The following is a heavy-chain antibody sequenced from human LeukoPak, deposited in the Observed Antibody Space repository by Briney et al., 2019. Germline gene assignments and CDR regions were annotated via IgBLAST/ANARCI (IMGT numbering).Heavy chain of an antibody. CDR3: ARDSGLGESFDY. D-gene: IGHD3-10*01. CDR1: GFTFSTYA. J-gene: IGHJ4*02. V-gene: IGHV3-30-3*01. Sequence: GGSLRLSCAASGFTFSTYAMHWVRQAPGKGLEWVAIISYDGSNKYYADSVKGRFTISRDNSKSTLYLQMNSLRAEDTAVYYCARDSGLGESFDYWGQGTLVTVSS. CDR2: ISYDGSNK.